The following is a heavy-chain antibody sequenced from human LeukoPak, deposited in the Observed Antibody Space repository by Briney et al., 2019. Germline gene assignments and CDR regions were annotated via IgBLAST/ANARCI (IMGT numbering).Heavy chain of an antibody. D-gene: IGHD5-12*01. CDR2: ISSSSSYI. Sequence: GGSLRLSCAASGFTFSSYSMNWVRQAPGKGLEWVSSISSSSSYIYYADSVKGRFTISRDNAKNSLYLQMNSLRAEDTAVYYCARDSSTPLIVATHDFDYWGQGTLVTVSS. CDR1: GFTFSSYS. V-gene: IGHV3-21*01. CDR3: ARDSSTPLIVATHDFDY. J-gene: IGHJ4*02.